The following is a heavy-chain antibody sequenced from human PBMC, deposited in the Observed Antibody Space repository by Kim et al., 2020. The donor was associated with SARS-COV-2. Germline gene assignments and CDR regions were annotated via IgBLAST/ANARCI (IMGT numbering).Heavy chain of an antibody. CDR1: GFTFSSYA. CDR2: ISYDGSNK. Sequence: GGSLRLSCAASGFTFSSYAMHWVRQAPGKGLEWVAVISYDGSNKYYADSVKGRFTISRDNSKNTLYLQMNSLRAEDTAVYYCARDNDNSSGWSNYHYGM. CDR3: ARDNDNSSGWSNYHYGM. D-gene: IGHD6-19*01. J-gene: IGHJ6*01. V-gene: IGHV3-30-3*01.